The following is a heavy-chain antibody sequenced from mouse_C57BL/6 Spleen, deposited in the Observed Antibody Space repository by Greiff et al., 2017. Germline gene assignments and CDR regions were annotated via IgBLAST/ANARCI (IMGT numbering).Heavy chain of an antibody. D-gene: IGHD1-1*01. Sequence: QVQLQQPGTELVKPGASVKLSCKASGYTFTSYWMHWVKQRPGQGLEWIGNFNPSNGGTNYNEKFKSKDTLTVDKSSSTAYMQLSSLTSEDSAVYYCASEGYYYGSSPFYWGQGTLVTVSA. CDR1: GYTFTSYW. CDR2: FNPSNGGT. J-gene: IGHJ3*01. V-gene: IGHV1-53*01. CDR3: ASEGYYYGSSPFY.